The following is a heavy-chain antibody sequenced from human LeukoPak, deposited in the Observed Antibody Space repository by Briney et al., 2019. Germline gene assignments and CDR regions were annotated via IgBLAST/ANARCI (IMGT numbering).Heavy chain of an antibody. CDR1: VFSLDNARMG. J-gene: IGHJ4*02. CDR2: IFSNDEV. Sequence: SGPVLVKLTETLTLTGTVSVFSLDNARMGVSWIRQPPGKALEWLANIFSNDEVYYTTSLKSRLTISKDTSTSQVDLTMTNIDPADTATYYCARLHFSTTLSGVLSGIDYWGQGTLVTVSS. V-gene: IGHV2-26*01. D-gene: IGHD3-3*01. CDR3: ARLHFSTTLSGVLSGIDY.